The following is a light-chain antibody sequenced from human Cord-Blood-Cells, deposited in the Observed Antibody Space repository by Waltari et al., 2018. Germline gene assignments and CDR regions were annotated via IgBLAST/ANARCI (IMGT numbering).Light chain of an antibody. CDR2: WAS. Sequence: DIVMTQSPDSLAVSLGERDTINCKSSQSVLYSSNNKNYLAWYQQKPGQPPKLLIYWASTRESGVPDRFSGSGSGTDFTLTISCLQAEDVAVYYCQQYYSTPPTFGQGTKVEIK. V-gene: IGKV4-1*01. CDR3: QQYYSTPPT. J-gene: IGKJ1*01. CDR1: QSVLYSSNNKNY.